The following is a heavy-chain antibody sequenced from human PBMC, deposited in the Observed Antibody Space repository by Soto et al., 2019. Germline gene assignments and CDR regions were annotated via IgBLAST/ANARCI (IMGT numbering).Heavy chain of an antibody. J-gene: IGHJ6*02. CDR2: IWYDGSNK. D-gene: IGHD2-2*01. CDR3: ARPRSTSQLWTGGMDV. Sequence: GWSLRLSCAASGFTFSSYGMHWVRQAPGKGLEWVAVIWYDGSNKYYADSVKGRFTISRDNSKNTLYLQMNSLRAEDTAVYYCARPRSTSQLWTGGMDVWGQGTTVTVSS. V-gene: IGHV3-33*01. CDR1: GFTFSSYG.